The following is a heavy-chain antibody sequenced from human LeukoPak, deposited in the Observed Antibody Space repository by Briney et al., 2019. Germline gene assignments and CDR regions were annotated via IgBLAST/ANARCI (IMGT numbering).Heavy chain of an antibody. CDR1: GFTFSSYT. D-gene: IGHD2-15*01. V-gene: IGHV3-21*01. J-gene: IGHJ3*02. CDR2: ISTGSSYV. CDR3: ARDTAYGIEVVLAATHAFDI. Sequence: PGGSLRLSCAASGFTFSSYTMNWVRQAPGKGLEWVSSISTGSSYVYYADSLKGRFTISRDNAKNSLYLQMNSLRAEDTAIYYCARDTAYGIEVVLAATHAFDIWGQGTMVTVSS.